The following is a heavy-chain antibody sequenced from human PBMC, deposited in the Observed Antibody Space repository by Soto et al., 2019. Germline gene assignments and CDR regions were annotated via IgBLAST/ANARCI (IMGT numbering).Heavy chain of an antibody. CDR1: GGTFNTYA. J-gene: IGHJ4*02. V-gene: IGHV1-69*19. D-gene: IGHD2-2*01. CDR2: ISPMFGAA. Sequence: QVQLVQSGAEMKKPGSSVKVSCQSSGGTFNTYAMNWVRQAPGQGPEWMGDISPMFGAANYAPKFQGRVTITAAESTGTSYMQLSSLPSEDTALYFCAREVQLQTPAFVYWGQGTLVTVSS. CDR3: AREVQLQTPAFVY.